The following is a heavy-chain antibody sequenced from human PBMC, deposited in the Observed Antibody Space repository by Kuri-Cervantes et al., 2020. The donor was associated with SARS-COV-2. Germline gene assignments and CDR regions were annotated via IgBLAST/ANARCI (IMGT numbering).Heavy chain of an antibody. CDR3: AKDRPLWEQPSGRWFDP. J-gene: IGHJ5*02. D-gene: IGHD1-26*01. CDR1: GVTFSSYA. CDR2: ISGSGGST. Sequence: GESLKISCAASGVTFSSYAMSWVRQAPGKGLEWVSAISGSGGSTYYADSVKGRFTISRDNSKNTLYLQMNSLRAEDTAVYYCAKDRPLWEQPSGRWFDPWGQGTLVTVSS. V-gene: IGHV3-23*01.